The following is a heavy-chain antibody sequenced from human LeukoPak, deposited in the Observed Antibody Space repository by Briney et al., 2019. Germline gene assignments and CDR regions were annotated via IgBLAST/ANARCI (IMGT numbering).Heavy chain of an antibody. CDR3: AFHDYSSSVAEYYFDY. CDR1: GYTFTSYG. Sequence: GASVKVSCKASGYTFTSYGISWVRQAPGQGLEWMGWISAYNGNTNYAQKLQGRVTMTTDTSTSTAYMELRSLRSDDTAVYYCAFHDYSSSVAEYYFDYWGQGTLVTVSS. V-gene: IGHV1-18*01. D-gene: IGHD4-4*01. CDR2: ISAYNGNT. J-gene: IGHJ4*02.